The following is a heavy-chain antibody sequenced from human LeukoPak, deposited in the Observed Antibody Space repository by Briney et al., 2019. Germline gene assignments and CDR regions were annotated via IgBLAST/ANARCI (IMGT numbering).Heavy chain of an antibody. CDR3: AKDALHYDFWSGYYDY. J-gene: IGHJ4*02. V-gene: IGHV3-23*01. CDR2: ISGSGVNT. CDR1: GFTFRSYA. Sequence: GGSLRLSCAASGFTFRSYALSWVRQAPGKGLEWVSAISGSGVNTYYADSVKGRFTVSRDKSKGTVFLQMNSLRAEDMAVYFCAKDALHYDFWSGYYDYWGQGALVTVSS. D-gene: IGHD3-3*01.